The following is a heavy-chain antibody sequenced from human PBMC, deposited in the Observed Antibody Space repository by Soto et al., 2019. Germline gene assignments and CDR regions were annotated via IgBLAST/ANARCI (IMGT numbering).Heavy chain of an antibody. J-gene: IGHJ6*02. CDR2: ISGRGSPT. CDR1: GFTFRDYY. Sequence: QVQLVESGGALVKPGGPLRLSCAASGFTFRDYYMTWIRQAPGKGLEWLSYISGRGSPTYYAASVKGRFTVSRDNAKNSLYLQLSSLRVEDTAVYYCARARPDIVVVVGETPGYYGMDVWGQGTTVTVSS. D-gene: IGHD2-15*01. V-gene: IGHV3-11*01. CDR3: ARARPDIVVVVGETPGYYGMDV.